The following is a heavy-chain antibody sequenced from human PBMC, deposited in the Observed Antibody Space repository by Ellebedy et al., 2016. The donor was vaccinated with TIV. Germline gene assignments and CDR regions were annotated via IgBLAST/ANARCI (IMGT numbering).Heavy chain of an antibody. CDR1: GGTFSSYA. V-gene: IGHV1-69*13. CDR3: ARGPAYQYDSSGYYYFDC. J-gene: IGHJ4*02. Sequence: ASVKVSCKASGGTFSSYAISWVRQAPGQGLEWMGGIIPISGTANYAQKFQGRVTITADESTSTAYMELSSLRSEDTAVYYCARGPAYQYDSSGYYYFDCWGQGTLVTVSS. CDR2: IIPISGTA. D-gene: IGHD3-22*01.